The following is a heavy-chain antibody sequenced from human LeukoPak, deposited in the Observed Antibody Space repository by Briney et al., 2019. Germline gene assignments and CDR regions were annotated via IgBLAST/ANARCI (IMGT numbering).Heavy chain of an antibody. CDR3: ARGDSSSWYSGY. D-gene: IGHD6-13*01. J-gene: IGHJ4*02. CDR2: ISSSSSYI. Sequence: PGGSLRLSCAASGFTFSSYSMNWVRQAPGKGLEWVSSISSSSSYIYYADSVKGRFTISRDNAKNSLYLQMNSLRAEDTAVYYCARGDSSSWYSGYWGQGTLVTVSS. V-gene: IGHV3-21*01. CDR1: GFTFSSYS.